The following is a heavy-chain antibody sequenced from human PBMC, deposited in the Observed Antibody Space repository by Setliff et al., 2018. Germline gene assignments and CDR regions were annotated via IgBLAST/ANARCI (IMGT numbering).Heavy chain of an antibody. CDR3: ARVGGADYYDSSGYYFLKQYYFDF. Sequence: TLSLTCTVSGGSISSGSYYWSWIRQPAGKGLEWIGHIYTSGSTNYNPSLKSRVTISVDTSKNQFSLKLSSVTAADTAVYYCARVGGADYYDSSGYYFLKQYYFDFWGQGTLVTVSS. CDR2: IYTSGST. CDR1: GGSISSGSYY. V-gene: IGHV4-61*09. J-gene: IGHJ4*02. D-gene: IGHD3-22*01.